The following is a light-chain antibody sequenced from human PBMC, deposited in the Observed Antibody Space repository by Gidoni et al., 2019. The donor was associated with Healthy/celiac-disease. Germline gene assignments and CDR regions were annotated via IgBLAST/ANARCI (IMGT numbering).Light chain of an antibody. V-gene: IGKV1-5*03. CDR1: QGISSW. CDR3: QQYNSYPWT. CDR2: KAS. J-gene: IGKJ1*01. Sequence: DIQMTQSPSTLSASVGDRVTLTCRASQGISSWLAWYQQKPGKAPKLLIYKASSLESGVPSRFSGSGSGTEFTLTISSLQPDDFATYYCQQYNSYPWTFGQGTKVEIK.